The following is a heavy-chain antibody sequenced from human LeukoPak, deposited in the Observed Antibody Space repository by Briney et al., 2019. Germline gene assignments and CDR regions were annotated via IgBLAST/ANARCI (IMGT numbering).Heavy chain of an antibody. CDR1: GYTFTSYY. CDR2: INPSGGST. Sequence: ASVTVSCKASGYTFTSYYMHWVRQAPGQGLEWMGVINPSGGSTSYAQKFQGRVTMTRDMSTSTVYMELSSLRSEDTAVYYCARLQYTSSSFSGWFDPWGQGTLVTVSS. CDR3: ARLQYTSSSFSGWFDP. V-gene: IGHV1-46*01. J-gene: IGHJ5*02. D-gene: IGHD6-6*01.